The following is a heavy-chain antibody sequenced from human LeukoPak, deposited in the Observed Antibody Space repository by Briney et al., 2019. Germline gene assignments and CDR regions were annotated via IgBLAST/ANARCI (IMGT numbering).Heavy chain of an antibody. V-gene: IGHV1-69*13. D-gene: IGHD6-19*01. CDR2: IIPIFGTA. Sequence: ASVKVSCKASGGTFSSYAISWVRQAPGQGLEWMGGIIPIFGTANYAQKFQGRVTITADESTSTAYMELSSLRSEDTAVYYCARGSSGWYDFDYWGQGTLVTVSS. CDR3: ARGSSGWYDFDY. J-gene: IGHJ4*02. CDR1: GGTFSSYA.